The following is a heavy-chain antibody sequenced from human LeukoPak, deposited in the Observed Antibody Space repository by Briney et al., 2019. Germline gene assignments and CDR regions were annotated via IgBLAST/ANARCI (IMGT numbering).Heavy chain of an antibody. V-gene: IGHV4-61*02. D-gene: IGHD3-9*01. J-gene: IGHJ6*03. CDR3: ARDPVGRYFDWLSPGDYYYYMDV. CDR2: FYTSGST. CDR1: GGSISSGSYS. Sequence: SETLSLTCTVSGGSISSGSYSSSWIRQPAGQGLEWIGRFYTSGSTNYNPSLKSRVTISVDTSKNQFSLKLSSVTAADTAVYYCARDPVGRYFDWLSPGDYYYYMDVWGKGTTVTVSS.